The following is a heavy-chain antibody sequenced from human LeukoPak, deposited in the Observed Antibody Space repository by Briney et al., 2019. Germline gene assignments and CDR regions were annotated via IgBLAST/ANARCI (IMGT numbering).Heavy chain of an antibody. J-gene: IGHJ4*02. CDR3: ATWSGSATYFSN. D-gene: IGHD3-10*01. CDR1: GGPITDYY. V-gene: IGHV4-59*01. Sequence: PSETLSLTCTVSGGPITDYYWSWIRQPPGQGLEWIAYVFYSGTTTNYNPSLKSRVTISVDTSKNQFSLQLTSVTAADTAVYYCATWSGSATYFSNWGRGTLVTVSS. CDR2: VFYSGTTT.